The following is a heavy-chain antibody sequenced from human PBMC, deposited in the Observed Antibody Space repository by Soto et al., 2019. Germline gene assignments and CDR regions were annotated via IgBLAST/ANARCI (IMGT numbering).Heavy chain of an antibody. Sequence: ASVKVSCKVSGYIFTAYSMHWGRQAPGQGLEWVGWLNPNSGDTIYAQKFQGRVTLTGDTSISTAYMELYSLTSDDTAVYYCAREASAVISFDYWGQGTRVTVSS. D-gene: IGHD6-19*01. CDR1: GYIFTAYS. CDR3: AREASAVISFDY. V-gene: IGHV1-2*02. J-gene: IGHJ4*02. CDR2: LNPNSGDT.